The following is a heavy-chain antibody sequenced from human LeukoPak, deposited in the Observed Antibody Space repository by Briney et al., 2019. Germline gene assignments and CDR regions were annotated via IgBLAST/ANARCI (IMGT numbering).Heavy chain of an antibody. CDR3: AKENWKGRSYDY. CDR1: GFTFSSYG. D-gene: IGHD1-1*01. CDR2: IRYDGSNK. V-gene: IGHV3-30*02. Sequence: GGSLRLSCAASGFTFSSYGMHWVRQAPGKGLEWVAFIRYDGSNKYYADSVKGQFTISRDNSKNTLYLQMNSLRAEDTAVYYCAKENWKGRSYDYWGQGTLVTVSS. J-gene: IGHJ4*02.